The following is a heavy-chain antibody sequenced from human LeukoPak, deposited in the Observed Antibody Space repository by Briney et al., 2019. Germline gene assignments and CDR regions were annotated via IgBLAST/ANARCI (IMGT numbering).Heavy chain of an antibody. V-gene: IGHV1-2*02. CDR1: EYTFTDHF. J-gene: IGHJ4*02. Sequence: ASVKVSCKASEYTFTDHFMHWVRQAPGQGLEWMGWINPGSGGTKYAQKFQGRVTMTRDTSISTAYMELSRLTSDDTAVYYCTRGQPRVGDLGSPYFVDYWGQGTLVTVSS. D-gene: IGHD1-26*01. CDR2: INPGSGGT. CDR3: TRGQPRVGDLGSPYFVDY.